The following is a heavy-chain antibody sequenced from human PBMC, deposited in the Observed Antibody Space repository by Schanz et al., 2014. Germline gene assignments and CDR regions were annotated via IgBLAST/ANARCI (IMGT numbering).Heavy chain of an antibody. D-gene: IGHD1-1*01. Sequence: ERLVESGGGVVQPGRSLRLSCAASGFIFGSSVMAWVRQAPGKGLEWVSGITGASDHIDYAESVKGRFTISRDNSKNTLYLQMDSLRAEDTAVYFCAKKVPAYNPFDSWGQGTLVTVSS. CDR2: ITGASDHI. CDR3: AKKVPAYNPFDS. J-gene: IGHJ4*02. CDR1: GFIFGSSV. V-gene: IGHV3-23*04.